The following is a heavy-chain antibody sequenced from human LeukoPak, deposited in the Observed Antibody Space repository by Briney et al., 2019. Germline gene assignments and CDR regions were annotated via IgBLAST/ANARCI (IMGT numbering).Heavy chain of an antibody. CDR2: ISWNSGSI. CDR1: GFTFDDYA. V-gene: IGHV3-9*01. D-gene: IGHD4-17*01. Sequence: GGSLRLSCAASGFTFDDYAMHWVRQAPGKGLEWVSGISWNSGSIGYADSVKGRFTISRDNAKNSLYLQMNSLRAEDTALYYCAKDANYGDYVGTHFDYWGQGTLVTVSS. CDR3: AKDANYGDYVGTHFDY. J-gene: IGHJ4*02.